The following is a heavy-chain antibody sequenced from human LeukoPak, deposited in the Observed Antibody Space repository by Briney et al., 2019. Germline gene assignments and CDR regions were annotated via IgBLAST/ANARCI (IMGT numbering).Heavy chain of an antibody. CDR1: GYSMSSGYY. J-gene: IGHJ6*03. V-gene: IGHV4-38-2*02. CDR2: IFHSGNS. Sequence: SETLSLTCTVSGYSMSSGYYWGWIRQPPGKGLQWIGSIFHSGNSYYNPSLKSRVTISVDTSKNQFSLKLSSVTAADTAVYYCARDHYDFWSGYYYYYYYMDVWGKGTTVTVSS. CDR3: ARDHYDFWSGYYYYYYYMDV. D-gene: IGHD3-3*01.